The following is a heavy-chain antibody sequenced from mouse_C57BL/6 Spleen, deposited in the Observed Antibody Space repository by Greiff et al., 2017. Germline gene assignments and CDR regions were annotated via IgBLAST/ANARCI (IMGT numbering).Heavy chain of an antibody. CDR1: GFNIKDYY. CDR2: IDPENGDT. CDR3: ASLDGGRLDFAY. J-gene: IGHJ3*01. Sequence: EVQLLESGAELVRPGASVKLSCTASGFNIKDYYMHWVKQRPEQGLEWIGRIDPENGDTEYASKFQGKATITTDTASNTAYLQLSSLTSEDTAVYYCASLDGGRLDFAYWGQGTMVTVSA. V-gene: IGHV14-4*01.